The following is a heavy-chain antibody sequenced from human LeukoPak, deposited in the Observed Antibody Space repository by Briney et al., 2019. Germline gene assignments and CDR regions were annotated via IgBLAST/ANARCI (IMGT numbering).Heavy chain of an antibody. Sequence: PGGALRLSCAASGFTFSTYGMSWVRQAPGKGLEWVSYISSSSSNIYYADSVRGRFTVSRDNAKKSLYLQMNSLRAEDTAVYYCARDLQVWAYYFDYWGQRTLVTVSS. CDR1: GFTFSTYG. V-gene: IGHV3-48*01. CDR2: ISSSSSNI. J-gene: IGHJ4*02. CDR3: ARDLQVWAYYFDY. D-gene: IGHD3-16*01.